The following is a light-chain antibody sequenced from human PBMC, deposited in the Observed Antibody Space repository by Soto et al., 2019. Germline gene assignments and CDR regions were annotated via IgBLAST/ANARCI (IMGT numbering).Light chain of an antibody. CDR2: GES. Sequence: IVLTQSPGTLYLSPGERATLSCRASQSVRSSYLAWYQQKPGQAPRLLIYGESSRATGIPDRFSGSGSGTDFTLTISRLEPEDFAVYYCQQYGSSPRTFGQGTKVDIK. J-gene: IGKJ1*01. V-gene: IGKV3-20*01. CDR1: QSVRSSY. CDR3: QQYGSSPRT.